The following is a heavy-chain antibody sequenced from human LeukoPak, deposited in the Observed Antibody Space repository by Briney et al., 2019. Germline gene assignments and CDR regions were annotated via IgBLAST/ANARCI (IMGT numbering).Heavy chain of an antibody. D-gene: IGHD6-19*01. J-gene: IGHJ3*01. CDR1: GGSISSYY. Sequence: PSETLSLTCTVSGGSISSYYWSWIRQPPGKGLEWIGYIYYSGSTNYNPSLKSRVTISVDTSKNQFSLKLSSVTAADTAVYYCARHQWLNDAFDFWGQGTMVTVSS. CDR2: IYYSGST. V-gene: IGHV4-59*01. CDR3: ARHQWLNDAFDF.